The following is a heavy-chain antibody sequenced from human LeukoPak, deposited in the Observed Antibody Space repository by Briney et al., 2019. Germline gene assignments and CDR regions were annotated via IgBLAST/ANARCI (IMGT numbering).Heavy chain of an antibody. V-gene: IGHV3-11*01. CDR1: GFIFSDHY. J-gene: IGHJ4*02. Sequence: NPGGSLRLSCAASGFIFSDHYMDWVRQAPGKGLEWVSYISSSGSTKYYADSVKGRFTISRDNARNSLYLQMNSLRAEDTAVYFCARGGLSIMGYWGQGTLVTVSS. CDR3: ARGGLSIMGY. CDR2: ISSSGSTK. D-gene: IGHD2/OR15-2a*01.